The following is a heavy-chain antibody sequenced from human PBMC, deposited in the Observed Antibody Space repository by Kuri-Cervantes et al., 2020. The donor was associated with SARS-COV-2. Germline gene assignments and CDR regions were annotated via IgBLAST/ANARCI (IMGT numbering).Heavy chain of an antibody. V-gene: IGHV3-74*03. Sequence: GESLKISCAASGFTFSSFWMHWVRQAPGKGLVWVSGLNSDGSITKYADSVKGRFTISRDNAKNTLYLQMNSLRVEDTAVYYCATGGWFAPWGQGNLVTVSS. CDR2: LNSDGSIT. CDR3: ATGGWFAP. J-gene: IGHJ5*02. CDR1: GFTFSSFW.